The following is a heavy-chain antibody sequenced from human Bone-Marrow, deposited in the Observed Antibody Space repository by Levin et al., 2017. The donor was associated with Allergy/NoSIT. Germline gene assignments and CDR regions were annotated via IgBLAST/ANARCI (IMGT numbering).Heavy chain of an antibody. V-gene: IGHV3-7*01. J-gene: IGHJ4*01. CDR1: GFTFSSYW. D-gene: IGHD1-14*01. CDR2: INEDESVK. CDR3: ARDYNRNAEY. Sequence: QPGGSLRLSCAASGFTFSSYWMSWVRQAPGKGLEWVAIINEDESVKYYVGSVKGRFTISRDNLKNSLFLQMNSLTAEDAAVYYCARDYNRNAEYWGHGTLVTVSS.